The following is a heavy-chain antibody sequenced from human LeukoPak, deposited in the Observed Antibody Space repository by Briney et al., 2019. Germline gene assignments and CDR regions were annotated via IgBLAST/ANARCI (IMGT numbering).Heavy chain of an antibody. CDR3: ARDRGYFDWLSPYYYYGMDV. CDR2: ISSSSSYI. D-gene: IGHD3-9*01. CDR1: GFTFSSYS. V-gene: IGHV3-21*01. Sequence: GSLRLSCAASGFTFSSYSMNWVRQAPGKGLEWVSSISSSSSYIYYADSVKGRFTISRDNAKNSLYLQMNSLRAEDTAVYYCARDRGYFDWLSPYYYYGMDVWGKGTTVTVSS. J-gene: IGHJ6*04.